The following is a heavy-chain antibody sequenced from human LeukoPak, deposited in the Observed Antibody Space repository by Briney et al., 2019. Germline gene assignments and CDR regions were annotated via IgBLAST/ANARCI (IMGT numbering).Heavy chain of an antibody. Sequence: PSETLSLTRTVSGGSIRSSYYYWGWIRQPPGKGLEWIGYIYHSGSTYYNPSLKSRVTISVDRSKNQFSLKLSSVTAADTAVYYCAREGHDYGDYVFDYWGQGTLVTVSS. CDR1: GGSIRSSYYY. V-gene: IGHV4-30-2*01. CDR2: IYHSGST. J-gene: IGHJ4*02. D-gene: IGHD4-17*01. CDR3: AREGHDYGDYVFDY.